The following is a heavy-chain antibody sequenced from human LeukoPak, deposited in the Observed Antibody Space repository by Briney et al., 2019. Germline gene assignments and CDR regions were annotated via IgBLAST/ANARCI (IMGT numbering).Heavy chain of an antibody. CDR3: ASTATTGFRGYFDY. CDR2: IYTSGST. V-gene: IGHV4-4*07. Sequence: KTSETLSLTCTVSGGSISSYYWSWIRQPAGKGLEWIGRIYTSGSTNYNPSLKSRVTMSVDTSKNQFFQKLSSVTAADTAVYYCASTATTGFRGYFDYWGQGTLVTVSS. CDR1: GGSISSYY. D-gene: IGHD3-10*01. J-gene: IGHJ4*02.